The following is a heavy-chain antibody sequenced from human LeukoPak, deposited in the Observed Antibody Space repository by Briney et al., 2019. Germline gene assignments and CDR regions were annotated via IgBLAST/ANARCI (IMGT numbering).Heavy chain of an antibody. CDR3: AKDHGSGSYYNLPDY. J-gene: IGHJ4*02. Sequence: GGSLRLPCAASGFSFSNYWMSWVRQAPGKGLEWVANIKQDESEKYYVDSVKGRFTISRGNAKNSLYLQMNSLRAEDTAFYYCAKDHGSGSYYNLPDYWGQGTLVTVSS. V-gene: IGHV3-7*05. D-gene: IGHD3-10*01. CDR2: IKQDESEK. CDR1: GFSFSNYW.